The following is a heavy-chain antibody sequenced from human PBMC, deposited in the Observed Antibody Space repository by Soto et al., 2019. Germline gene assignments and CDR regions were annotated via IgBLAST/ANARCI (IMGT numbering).Heavy chain of an antibody. CDR3: ARARRGYCSSTSCYRIYYYYGMDV. Sequence: SETLSLTCAVYGGSFSGYYWSWIRQPPGKGLEWIGEINHSGSTNYNPSLKSRVTISVDTSKNQFSLKLSSVTAADTAVYYCARARRGYCSSTSCYRIYYYYGMDVWGQGTTVTVSS. D-gene: IGHD2-2*01. V-gene: IGHV4-34*01. CDR2: INHSGST. J-gene: IGHJ6*02. CDR1: GGSFSGYY.